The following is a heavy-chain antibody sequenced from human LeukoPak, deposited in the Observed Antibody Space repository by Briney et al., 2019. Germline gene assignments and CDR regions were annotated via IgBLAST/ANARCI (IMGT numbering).Heavy chain of an antibody. CDR1: GASISDHY. CDR2: ISSTGNT. J-gene: IGHJ4*02. Sequence: PSETLSLTCAVSGASISDHYWTLIRQTPERGLELIGCISSTGNTNYNPSLKSRVTISLDTSKNHFSLELRSVTAADTAIYYCARGRGAPDWGQGTLVTVSS. V-gene: IGHV4-59*11. CDR3: ARGRGAPD. D-gene: IGHD3-10*01.